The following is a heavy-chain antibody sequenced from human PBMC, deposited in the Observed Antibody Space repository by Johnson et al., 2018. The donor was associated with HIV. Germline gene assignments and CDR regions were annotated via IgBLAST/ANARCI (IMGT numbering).Heavy chain of an antibody. CDR3: ARVSSSSLGAFDI. J-gene: IGHJ3*02. CDR1: GFTFSSYA. Sequence: QVQLVESGGGVVQPGRSLRLSCAASGFTFSSYAMHWVRQAPGKGLEWVAVISYDGSNKYYVDSVKGRFTISRDNSKNTLYLQRNSLRAEDTAVYYCARVSSSSLGAFDIWGQGTMVTVSS. CDR2: ISYDGSNK. V-gene: IGHV3-30*04. D-gene: IGHD6-6*01.